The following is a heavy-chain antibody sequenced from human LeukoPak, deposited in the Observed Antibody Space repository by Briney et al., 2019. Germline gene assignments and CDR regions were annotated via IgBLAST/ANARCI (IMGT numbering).Heavy chain of an antibody. D-gene: IGHD2-2*01. CDR3: AKGKAVVVPAATQRGYYYYYMDV. Sequence: SVKVSCKASGGTFSSYAISWVRQAPGQGLGWMGGIIPIFGTANYAQKFQGRVTITTDESTSTAYMELSSLRSEDTAVYYCAKGKAVVVPAATQRGYYYYYMDVWGKGTTVTVSS. CDR1: GGTFSSYA. V-gene: IGHV1-69*05. J-gene: IGHJ6*03. CDR2: IIPIFGTA.